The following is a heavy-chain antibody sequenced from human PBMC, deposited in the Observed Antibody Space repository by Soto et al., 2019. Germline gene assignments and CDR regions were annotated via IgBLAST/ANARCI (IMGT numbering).Heavy chain of an antibody. CDR2: IYHSGST. CDR3: ARRGYGPGFPYYYGMDV. Sequence: SETLCLTCRGSGGSISSGGYSRSWLRPPPGKDLEWIGYIYHSGSTYYNPSLKRRVTMSVDTPKNQFSLKLSSVTAADTAVYYCARRGYGPGFPYYYGMDVWGQGTTVT. J-gene: IGHJ6*02. CDR1: GGSISSGGYS. V-gene: IGHV4-30-2*02. D-gene: IGHD3-10*01.